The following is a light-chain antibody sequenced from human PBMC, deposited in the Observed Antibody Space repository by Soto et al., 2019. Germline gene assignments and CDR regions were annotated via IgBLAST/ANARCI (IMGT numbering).Light chain of an antibody. CDR3: CSYTSSSTYV. V-gene: IGLV2-14*01. J-gene: IGLJ1*01. CDR2: DVS. CDR1: SSDVGGYNY. Sequence: QSVLTQPASVSGSPGQSITISCTGTSSDVGGYNYVSWFRQHPGKAPKLMIFDVSNRPSGVSSRFSGSRSGNTASLTISGLQAEDEADYYCCSYTSSSTYVFGTGTKVTVL.